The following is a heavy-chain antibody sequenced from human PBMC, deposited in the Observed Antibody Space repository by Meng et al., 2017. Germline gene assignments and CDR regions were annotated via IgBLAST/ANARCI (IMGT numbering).Heavy chain of an antibody. J-gene: IGHJ2*01. V-gene: IGHV4-34*01. CDR3: ASDNYYDSSGYSYWYFDL. CDR2: INHSGST. D-gene: IGHD3-22*01. Sequence: VQLQRWGAGLLTPSETLSLTCACYGGYFSGYYWSSIRQPPGKGLEWIGEINHSGSTNYNPSLKSRVTISVDTSKNQFSLKLSSVTAADTAVYYCASDNYYDSSGYSYWYFDLWGRGTLVTVSS. CDR1: GGYFSGYY.